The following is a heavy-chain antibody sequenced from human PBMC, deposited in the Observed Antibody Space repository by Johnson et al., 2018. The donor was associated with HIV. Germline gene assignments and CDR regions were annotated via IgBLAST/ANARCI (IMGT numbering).Heavy chain of an antibody. Sequence: VQLVESGGGVVQPGRSLRLSCAASGFTVSSNYMSWVRQAPGKGLEWVSVIYSGDRTYSAVSVKGRFNISIDSSKNTLFLQMNSLRVEDTAIYYCAGRSSAWYEDAFDIWGQGTMVTVYS. CDR2: IYSGDRT. V-gene: IGHV3-66*01. J-gene: IGHJ3*02. CDR3: AGRSSAWYEDAFDI. CDR1: GFTVSSNY. D-gene: IGHD6-19*01.